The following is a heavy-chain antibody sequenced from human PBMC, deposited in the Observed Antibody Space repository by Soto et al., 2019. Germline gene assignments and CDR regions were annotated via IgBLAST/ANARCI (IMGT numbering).Heavy chain of an antibody. D-gene: IGHD2-15*01. CDR2: ISAYNGNT. CDR1: GYTFTSYV. V-gene: IGHV1-18*01. CDR3: ARGGGTYYYFDY. J-gene: IGHJ4*02. Sequence: ASVKVSCKASGYTFTSYVISWVRQAPGRGPEWMGWISAYNGNTNYAQRLQGRVTPTTDTSTSTVCMELRSLRSDDTAVYYCARGGGTYYYFDYWGQGTLVTVSS.